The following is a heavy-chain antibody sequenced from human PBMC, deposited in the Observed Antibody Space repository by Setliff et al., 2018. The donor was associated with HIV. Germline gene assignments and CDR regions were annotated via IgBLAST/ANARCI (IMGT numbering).Heavy chain of an antibody. CDR3: AKFSQLLLVYFDY. D-gene: IGHD2-15*01. CDR1: GFTFSNAW. Sequence: GGSLRLSCAASGFTFSNAWMNWVRQAPGKGLEWVGRIKSKTDGGTTDYAAPVKGRFTISRDDSKNVLYLQMDSLKTEDTAVYYCAKFSQLLLVYFDYWGQGTLVTVSS. CDR2: IKSKTDGGTT. J-gene: IGHJ4*02. V-gene: IGHV3-15*07.